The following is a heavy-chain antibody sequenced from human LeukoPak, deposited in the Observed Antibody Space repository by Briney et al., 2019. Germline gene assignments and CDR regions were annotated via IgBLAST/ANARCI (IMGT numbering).Heavy chain of an antibody. D-gene: IGHD6-19*01. CDR3: ARGLSGIAVAESPQPHYYYGMDV. CDR1: GFTVSSIY. CDR2: IYSGGST. Sequence: PGGSLRLSCAAPGFTVSSIYMSWVRQAPGKGLEWVSVIYSGGSTYYADSVKGRFAISRDNSKNTLYLQMNSLRAEDTAVYYCARGLSGIAVAESPQPHYYYGMDVWGQGTTVTVSS. V-gene: IGHV3-53*01. J-gene: IGHJ6*02.